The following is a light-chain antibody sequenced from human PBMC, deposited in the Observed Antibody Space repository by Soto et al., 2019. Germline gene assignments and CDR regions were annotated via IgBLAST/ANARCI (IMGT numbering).Light chain of an antibody. CDR3: SSYAGSSNV. CDR1: SSDVVSYNL. CDR2: EAT. V-gene: IGLV2-14*02. J-gene: IGLJ1*01. Sequence: QSALTQPASVSGSPGQSITISCTGSSSDVVSYNLVSWYQQHPGKAPKLMIYEATKRPSGISTRFSGSKSGNTASLTVSGLQAEDEADYYCSSYAGSSNVFGTGTKVTVL.